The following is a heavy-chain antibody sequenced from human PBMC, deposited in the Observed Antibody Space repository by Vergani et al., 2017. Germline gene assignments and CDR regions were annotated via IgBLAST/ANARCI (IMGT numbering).Heavy chain of an antibody. D-gene: IGHD6-19*01. CDR1: GYSFNSYW. V-gene: IGHV5-51*01. J-gene: IGHJ6*02. CDR3: GRQVAVAGKWWGPYYYYGMDV. CDR2: IYPGDSDT. Sequence: EVQLVQSGAEVKKPGESLKISCKGSGYSFNSYWIVCVRQMPGKGLEWMGIIYPGDSDTRYSPSFQGQVTISADKSISTAYLQWSSLKASDTAMYYCGRQVAVAGKWWGPYYYYGMDVWGQGTTVTVSS.